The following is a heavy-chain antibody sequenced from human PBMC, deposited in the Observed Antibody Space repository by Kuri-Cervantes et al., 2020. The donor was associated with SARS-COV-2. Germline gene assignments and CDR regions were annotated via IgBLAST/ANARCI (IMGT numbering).Heavy chain of an antibody. CDR3: AEHVYYYDSSGYRLGAFDI. D-gene: IGHD3-22*01. CDR1: GGSFSSYY. Sequence: SETLSLTCAVYGGSFSSYYWGWIRQPPGKGLEWIGSIYYSGSTYYNPSLKSRVTISVDTSKNQFSLKLSSVTAADTAVYYCAEHVYYYDSSGYRLGAFDIWGQGTMVTVSS. CDR2: IYYSGST. J-gene: IGHJ3*02. V-gene: IGHV4-39*01.